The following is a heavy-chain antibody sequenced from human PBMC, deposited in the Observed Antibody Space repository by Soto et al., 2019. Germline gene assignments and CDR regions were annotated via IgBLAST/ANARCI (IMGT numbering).Heavy chain of an antibody. CDR1: GSTFRTDI. Sequence: GGALRLSCIYSGSTFRTDIMNWVRQARGKGPVWVSGIRGFCPYTFYAESGQARFTLSRDNAKNSLYLQMSSLGAEDTAVYYCARDRGYDAHDYYYNAMDVWGQATTVTASS. V-gene: IGHV3-21*01. CDR2: IRGFCPYT. J-gene: IGHJ6*02. CDR3: ARDRGYDAHDYYYNAMDV. D-gene: IGHD2-15*01.